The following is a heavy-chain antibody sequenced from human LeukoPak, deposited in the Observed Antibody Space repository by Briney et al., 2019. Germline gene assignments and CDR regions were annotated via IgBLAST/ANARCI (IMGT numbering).Heavy chain of an antibody. Sequence: ASVKVSCKASGGTFSSYTISWVQQAPGQGLEWMGRIIPILGIANYAQKFQGRVTITADKSTSTAYMELSSLRSEDTAVYYCAREGNSDCSSTSCYTNFQHWGQGTLVTVSS. CDR3: AREGNSDCSSTSCYTNFQH. V-gene: IGHV1-69*04. CDR2: IIPILGIA. J-gene: IGHJ1*01. D-gene: IGHD2-2*02. CDR1: GGTFSSYT.